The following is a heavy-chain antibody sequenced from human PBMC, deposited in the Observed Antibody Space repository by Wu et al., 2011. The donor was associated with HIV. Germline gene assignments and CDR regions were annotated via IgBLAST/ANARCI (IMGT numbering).Heavy chain of an antibody. J-gene: IGHJ4*02. CDR1: GYTFTSYG. D-gene: IGHD3-16*01. Sequence: QVQLVQSGAEVKKPGASVKVSCKASGYTFTSYGISWVRQAPGQGLEWMGWISAYNGNSNYAQKLQGRVTMTTDTSTRTAYMELSRLRSDDTAVYYCAASPHVSPLDYWGQGTLVTVSS. CDR2: ISAYNGNS. CDR3: AASPHVSPLDY. V-gene: IGHV1-18*01.